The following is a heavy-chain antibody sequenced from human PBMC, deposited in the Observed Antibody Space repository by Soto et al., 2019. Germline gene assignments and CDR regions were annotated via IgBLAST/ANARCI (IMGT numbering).Heavy chain of an antibody. CDR2: MYNTGST. V-gene: IGHV4-59*01. J-gene: IGHJ6*02. Sequence: SETLSLTCTVSGGSISGYYWSWIRQPPGKGLEWIGYMYNTGSTVYNPSFKSRITISIDTSKNQFSLKLNSVTAADTAVYYCARDLWGYCGTACYPLDVWGQGTTVT. CDR1: GGSISGYY. CDR3: ARDLWGYCGTACYPLDV. D-gene: IGHD2-21*02.